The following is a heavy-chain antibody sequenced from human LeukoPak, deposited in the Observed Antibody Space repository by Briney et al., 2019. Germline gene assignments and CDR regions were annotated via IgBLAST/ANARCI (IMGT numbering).Heavy chain of an antibody. CDR3: ARAEYCSGGSCYPPNYYGMDV. D-gene: IGHD2-15*01. Sequence: GGSLRLSCAASGFTFSSYAMHWVRQAPGKGLEWVAVISYDGSNKYYADSVKGRFTISRDNSKNTLYLQMNSPRAEDTAVYYCARAEYCSGGSCYPPNYYGMDVWGQGTTVTVSS. CDR2: ISYDGSNK. J-gene: IGHJ6*02. CDR1: GFTFSSYA. V-gene: IGHV3-30-3*01.